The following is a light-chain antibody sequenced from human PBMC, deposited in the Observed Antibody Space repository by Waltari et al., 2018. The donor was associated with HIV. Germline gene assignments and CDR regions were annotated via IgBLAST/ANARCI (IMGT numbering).Light chain of an antibody. CDR2: WAS. CDR3: HQYFSPPPS. J-gene: IGKJ1*01. CDR1: RNVLYSSNNKNY. V-gene: IGKV4-1*01. Sequence: IVMTQSPKPLLGFLGERATFTGKSARNVLYSSNNKNYLAWYQHKPGQPPKLLIYWASTRESGVPDRFTGSGSGTDFTLTISSLQAEDVAVYFCHQYFSPPPSFGQGTKVEIK.